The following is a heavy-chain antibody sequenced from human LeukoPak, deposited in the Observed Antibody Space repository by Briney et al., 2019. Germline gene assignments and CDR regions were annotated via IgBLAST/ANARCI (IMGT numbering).Heavy chain of an antibody. D-gene: IGHD6-19*01. CDR2: TSYDESTK. CDR3: ARESVAGKKNAFDI. V-gene: IGHV3-30-3*01. J-gene: IGHJ3*02. Sequence: GGSLRLSCAASAFTFSSFAMHWVRQAPGKGLEWVAVTSYDESTKHYADSVKGRFTISRDNYKNTLYLQMNSLRADDTAVYYCARESVAGKKNAFDIWGQGAMVTVSS. CDR1: AFTFSSFA.